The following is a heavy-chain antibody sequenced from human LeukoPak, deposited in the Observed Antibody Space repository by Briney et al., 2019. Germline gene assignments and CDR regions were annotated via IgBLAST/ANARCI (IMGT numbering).Heavy chain of an antibody. Sequence: PGGSLRLSCAASGFTFSSYAMSWLRQAPGKGLEWVSAISGSGGRTYYADSVKGRFTISTDNSRDTLYLQMNSLRAEDTAVYYCAKGYYDYVWGSYYFDYWGQGTLVTVSS. J-gene: IGHJ4*02. D-gene: IGHD3-16*01. CDR1: GFTFSSYA. V-gene: IGHV3-23*01. CDR2: ISGSGGRT. CDR3: AKGYYDYVWGSYYFDY.